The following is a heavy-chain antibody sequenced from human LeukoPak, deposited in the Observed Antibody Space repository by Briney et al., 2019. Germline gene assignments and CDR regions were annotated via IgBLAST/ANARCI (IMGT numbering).Heavy chain of an antibody. Sequence: PSGTLSLTCTFSGGSISSSNWWNWVRQPPGKGLEWIGEIYHSGSTNYNPSLKSRVTISVDKSKNQFSLKLSSVTAADTAVYYCARIIRSTAEGTARYYFDYWGQGTLVTVSS. CDR2: IYHSGST. CDR1: GGSISSSNW. J-gene: IGHJ4*02. V-gene: IGHV4-4*02. D-gene: IGHD1-14*01. CDR3: ARIIRSTAEGTARYYFDY.